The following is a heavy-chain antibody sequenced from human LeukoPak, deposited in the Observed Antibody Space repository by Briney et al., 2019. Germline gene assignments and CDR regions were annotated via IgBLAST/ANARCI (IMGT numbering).Heavy chain of an antibody. D-gene: IGHD4-11*01. CDR1: GGSNSSTTYY. Sequence: SETLSLTCIISGGSNSSTTYYWGWIRQPPGKGLEWIGSIYYSGSTYYNPSLKSRVTISVDTSKNQISLKLSSVTAADTAVYYCARTSYFYSNQLTYYFDYWGQGTLVTVSS. J-gene: IGHJ4*02. CDR3: ARTSYFYSNQLTYYFDY. V-gene: IGHV4-39*07. CDR2: IYYSGST.